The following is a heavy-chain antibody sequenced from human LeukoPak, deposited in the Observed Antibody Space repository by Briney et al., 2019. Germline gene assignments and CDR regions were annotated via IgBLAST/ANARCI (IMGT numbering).Heavy chain of an antibody. CDR3: ARALKSQRTLGYRSGGSCYSGTYYYYGMDV. D-gene: IGHD2-15*01. V-gene: IGHV3-66*01. Sequence: GRSLRLSCAASGFTVSSNYMSWVRQAPGKGLEWVSVIYSGGSTYYADSVKGRFTISRGNSKNTLYLQMNSLRAEDTAVYYCARALKSQRTLGYRSGGSCYSGTYYYYGMDVWGQGTTVTVSS. J-gene: IGHJ6*02. CDR2: IYSGGST. CDR1: GFTVSSNY.